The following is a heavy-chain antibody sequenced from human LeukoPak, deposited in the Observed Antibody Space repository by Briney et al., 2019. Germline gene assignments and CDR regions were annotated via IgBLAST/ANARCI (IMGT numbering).Heavy chain of an antibody. V-gene: IGHV1-69*04. CDR3: ARAKIAAPANWFDP. J-gene: IGHJ5*02. CDR1: GGTFSSYA. Sequence: SVKVSCKASGGTFSSYAISWVRQAPGQGLEWMGRIIPILGIANYAQKFQGRVTITADKSTSTAYMELSSLRSEDTAVYYCARAKIAAPANWFDPWGQGTLVIVSS. D-gene: IGHD6-6*01. CDR2: IIPILGIA.